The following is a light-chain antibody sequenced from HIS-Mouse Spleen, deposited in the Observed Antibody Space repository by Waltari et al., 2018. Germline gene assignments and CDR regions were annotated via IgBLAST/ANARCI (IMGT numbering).Light chain of an antibody. CDR3: QAWDSSYSV. J-gene: IGLJ2*01. V-gene: IGLV3-1*01. Sequence: SYELTQPPSVSVSPGQTASITCSGDKLGDKYACWYQQKPGQSPVLVIYQDSTRPSGILERFSGSNSGNTATLTISGTQAMDEADYYCQAWDSSYSVFGGGTKLTVL. CDR2: QDS. CDR1: KLGDKY.